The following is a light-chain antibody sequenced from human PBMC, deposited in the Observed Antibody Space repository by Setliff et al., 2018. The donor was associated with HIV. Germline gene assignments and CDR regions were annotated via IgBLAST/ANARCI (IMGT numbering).Light chain of an antibody. Sequence: SYALTQPPSVSVAPGKTARITCGGDNIGSNTVHWYQQKPGQAPVLVIYYDRHRPSGIPERFSGSNSGNTATLTISRVEAGDEADYFCQVWDSTSEHYVFATGTKV. V-gene: IGLV3-21*04. CDR3: QVWDSTSEHYV. CDR1: NIGSNT. CDR2: YDR. J-gene: IGLJ1*01.